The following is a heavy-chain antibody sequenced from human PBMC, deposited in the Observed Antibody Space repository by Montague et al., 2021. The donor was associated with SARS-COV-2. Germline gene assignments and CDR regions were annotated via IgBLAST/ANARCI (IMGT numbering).Heavy chain of an antibody. CDR2: IHSAGRGT. CDR3: AKVGDILTGYSLIDA. J-gene: IGHJ5*02. V-gene: IGHV3-23*03. CDR1: GFTFSNSP. D-gene: IGHD3-9*01. Sequence: SLSLSFSASGFTFSNSPMSWVRQAPGKGLDWVSVIHSAGRGTYYADSVQGRFTISRDNLKNTVYLQMNSLRDVDTALYYCAKVGDILTGYSLIDAWGQGTLVVVSS.